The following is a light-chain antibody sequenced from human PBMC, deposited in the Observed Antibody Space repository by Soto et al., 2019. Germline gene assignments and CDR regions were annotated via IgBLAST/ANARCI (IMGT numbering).Light chain of an antibody. J-gene: IGKJ4*01. CDR2: HAS. CDR1: QNINTY. Sequence: DIQLTQSPSSLSASVGDRVTITCRSSQNINTYLNWYQQRPGEPPKLLIYHASSLTSGVPSRFSGSASGTAFTLTSSSLQPEDFGTYYCQQSSRMPPFGGGTKLDIK. CDR3: QQSSRMPP. V-gene: IGKV1-39*01.